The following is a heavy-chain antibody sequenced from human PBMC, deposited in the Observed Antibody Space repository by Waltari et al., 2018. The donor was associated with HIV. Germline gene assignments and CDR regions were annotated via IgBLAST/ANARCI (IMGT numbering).Heavy chain of an antibody. CDR3: ARDIPDYDWSPTYV. J-gene: IGHJ6*02. CDR2: ISDSGTLK. D-gene: IGHD3-9*01. Sequence: VQLLDSGGGLVKPGGSLRLACAASGSRFNELTMNWIRQPPGRWLEWVSSISDSGTLKFYADSVKGRFTVSRDNAKNQLFLQITRLRVEDSGVYYCARDIPDYDWSPTYVWGQGTTVTVS. CDR1: GSRFNELT. V-gene: IGHV3-21*02.